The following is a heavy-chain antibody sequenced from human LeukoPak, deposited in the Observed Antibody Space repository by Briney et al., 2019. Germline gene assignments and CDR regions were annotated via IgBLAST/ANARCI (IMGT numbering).Heavy chain of an antibody. CDR1: GGTFSSYA. Sequence: ASVKVSCKASGGTFSSYAISWVRQAPGQGLEWMGGIIPIFGTANYAQKFQGRVTITADKSTSTAYMELSSLRSEDTAVYYCARGTAAATFDYWGQGTLVTVSS. CDR2: IIPIFGTA. CDR3: ARGTAAATFDY. V-gene: IGHV1-69*06. D-gene: IGHD6-13*01. J-gene: IGHJ4*02.